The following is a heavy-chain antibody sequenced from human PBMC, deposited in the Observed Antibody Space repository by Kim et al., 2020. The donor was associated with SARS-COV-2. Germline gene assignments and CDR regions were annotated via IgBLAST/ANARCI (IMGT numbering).Heavy chain of an antibody. CDR1: GFTFSSYW. V-gene: IGHV3-7*03. CDR3: AREDIRMAELRYFTTHYYGMDV. J-gene: IGHJ6*02. D-gene: IGHD3-9*01. Sequence: GGSLRLSCAASGFTFSSYWMSWVRQAPGKGLEWVANIKQDGSEKYYVDSVKGRFTISRDNAKNSLYLQMNSLRAEDTAVYYCAREDIRMAELRYFTTHYYGMDVWGQGTTVTVSS. CDR2: IKQDGSEK.